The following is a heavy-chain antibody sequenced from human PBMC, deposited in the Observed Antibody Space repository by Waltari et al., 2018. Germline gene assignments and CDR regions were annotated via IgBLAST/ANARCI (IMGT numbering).Heavy chain of an antibody. J-gene: IGHJ5*02. CDR1: GGTFSSYA. Sequence: QVQLVQSGAEVKKPGSSVKVSCKASGGTFSSYAISWVRQAPGQGLEWMGRNIPSFGKANYAQKVQGRVTITADKSTSTAYMELSSLRSEDTAVYYCARHERIAAAFYRFDPWGQGTLVTVSS. CDR3: ARHERIAAAFYRFDP. D-gene: IGHD6-13*01. V-gene: IGHV1-69*02. CDR2: NIPSFGKA.